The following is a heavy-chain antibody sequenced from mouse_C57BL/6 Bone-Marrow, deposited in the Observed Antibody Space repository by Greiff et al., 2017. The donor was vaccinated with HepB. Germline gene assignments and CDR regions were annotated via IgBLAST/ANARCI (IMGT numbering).Heavy chain of an antibody. CDR1: GFTFSSYG. V-gene: IGHV5-6*01. CDR3: ARGGLGGFAY. Sequence: EVQLQESGGDLVKPGGSLKLSCAASGFTFSSYGMSWVRQTPDKRLEWVATISSGGSYTYYPDSVKGRFTISRDNAKNTLYLQMSSLKSEDTAMYYCARGGLGGFAYWGQGTLVTVSA. D-gene: IGHD2-4*01. J-gene: IGHJ3*01. CDR2: ISSGGSYT.